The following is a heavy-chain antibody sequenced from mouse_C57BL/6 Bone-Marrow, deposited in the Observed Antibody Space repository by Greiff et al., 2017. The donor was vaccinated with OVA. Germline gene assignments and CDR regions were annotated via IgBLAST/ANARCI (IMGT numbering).Heavy chain of an antibody. D-gene: IGHD1-1*01. CDR3: AFITTVVAFDY. Sequence: QVQLQQSGAELARPGASVKLSCKASGYTFTSYGISWVKQRTGQGLEWIGEIYPRSGNTYYNEKFKGKATLTADNSSSSAYMELRSLTSEDSAVYFCAFITTVVAFDYWGQGTTLTVSS. CDR2: IYPRSGNT. J-gene: IGHJ2*01. V-gene: IGHV1-81*01. CDR1: GYTFTSYG.